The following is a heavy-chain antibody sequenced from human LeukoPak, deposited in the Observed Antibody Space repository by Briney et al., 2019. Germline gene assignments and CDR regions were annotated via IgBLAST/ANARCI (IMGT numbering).Heavy chain of an antibody. J-gene: IGHJ5*02. Sequence: SETLSLTCTVSGGSISSGSYYWSWIRQPAGKGLEWIGRIYTSGSTNYNPSLKSRVTISVDTSKNQFSLKLSSVTAADTAVYYCARGYCSSTSCYIGGWFDPWGQGTLVTVSS. CDR2: IYTSGST. CDR1: GGSISSGSYY. CDR3: ARGYCSSTSCYIGGWFDP. V-gene: IGHV4-61*02. D-gene: IGHD2-2*02.